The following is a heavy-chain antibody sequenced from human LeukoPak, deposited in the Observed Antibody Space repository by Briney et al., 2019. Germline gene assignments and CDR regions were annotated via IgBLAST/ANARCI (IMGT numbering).Heavy chain of an antibody. CDR2: ISYDGSNK. CDR1: GFMFNSYG. V-gene: IGHV3-30*04. CDR3: ARGLESGSFELDY. D-gene: IGHD1-26*01. Sequence: PGGSLRLSCAASGFMFNSYGIHWVRQAPGKGLEWVAVISYDGSNKYYADSVKGRFTISRDNSKNTLYLQMNNLRGEDTAVYYCARGLESGSFELDYWGQGTLVTVSS. J-gene: IGHJ4*02.